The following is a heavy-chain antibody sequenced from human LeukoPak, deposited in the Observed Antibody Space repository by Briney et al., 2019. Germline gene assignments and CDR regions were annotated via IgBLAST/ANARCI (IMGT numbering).Heavy chain of an antibody. D-gene: IGHD6-13*01. J-gene: IGHJ6*03. V-gene: IGHV3-7*01. CDR3: ARVPTQQLVYYYMDV. CDR2: IKQDGSEK. Sequence: GGSLRLSCAASGFTFSSYWMSWVRQAPGKGLEWVANIKQDGSEKYYVDSVKGRFTISRDNSKNTLYLQMNSLRAEDTAVYYCARVPTQQLVYYYMDVWGKGTTVTVSS. CDR1: GFTFSSYW.